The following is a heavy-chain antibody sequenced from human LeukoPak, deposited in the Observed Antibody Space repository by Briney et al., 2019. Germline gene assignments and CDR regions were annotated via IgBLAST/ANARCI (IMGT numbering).Heavy chain of an antibody. J-gene: IGHJ6*02. Sequence: GGSLRLSCAASGFTFSSYSMNWVRQTPGKGLEWVSSISSSSSYIYYADSVKGRFTISRDNSKNTLYLQMNSLRAEDTAVYYCARARGYYYGMDVWGQGTTVTVSS. CDR1: GFTFSSYS. D-gene: IGHD3-10*01. CDR3: ARARGYYYGMDV. CDR2: ISSSSSYI. V-gene: IGHV3-21*04.